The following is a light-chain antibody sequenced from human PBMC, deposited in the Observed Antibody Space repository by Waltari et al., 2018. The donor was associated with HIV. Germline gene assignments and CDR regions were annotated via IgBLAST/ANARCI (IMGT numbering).Light chain of an antibody. CDR3: CSYANSSTV. Sequence: QSALPQFASVSGSPAQSITISCTATSSYVWNYNPVSWYQQHPGKAPKLMIYEGSKRPSGVSNRFSGSKSGNTASLTISGPQAEDEADYYCCSYANSSTVFGGGTKVTVL. J-gene: IGLJ2*01. CDR2: EGS. CDR1: SSYVWNYNP. V-gene: IGLV2-23*01.